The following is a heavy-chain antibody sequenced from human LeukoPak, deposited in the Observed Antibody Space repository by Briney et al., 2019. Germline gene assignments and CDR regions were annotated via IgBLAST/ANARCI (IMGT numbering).Heavy chain of an antibody. CDR2: IKQDGSER. Sequence: GGSLRLSCAASGFTFSSYWMTWVRQAPGKGLEWVANIKQDGSERYYVDSVKGRFTISRDNAKNSLYLQMNSLRAEDTALYHCARKYCSSTSCYPDYWGQGTLVTVSS. V-gene: IGHV3-7*03. CDR3: ARKYCSSTSCYPDY. J-gene: IGHJ4*02. D-gene: IGHD2-2*01. CDR1: GFTFSSYW.